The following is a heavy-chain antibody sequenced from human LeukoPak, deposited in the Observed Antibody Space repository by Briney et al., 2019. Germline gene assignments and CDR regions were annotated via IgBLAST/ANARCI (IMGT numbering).Heavy chain of an antibody. CDR3: ARVLPNLSRGMDV. Sequence: ASVKVSCKTSGGTFSSYAISWVRQAPGQGLEWMGWIIPIFGTANYAQKFQGRVTITADESTSTAYMELSSLRSEDTAVYYCARVLPNLSRGMDVWGQGATVTVSS. CDR2: IIPIFGTA. D-gene: IGHD3-10*01. V-gene: IGHV1-69*13. J-gene: IGHJ6*02. CDR1: GGTFSSYA.